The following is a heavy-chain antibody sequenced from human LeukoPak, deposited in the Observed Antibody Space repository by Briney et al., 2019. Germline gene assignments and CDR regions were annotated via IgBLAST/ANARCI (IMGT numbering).Heavy chain of an antibody. CDR3: ARAAVSLYYSYYYMDV. Sequence: PSETLSLTCAVYGGSFSDSYWTWIRQPPGKGLEWIGEINHSGSTNYNPSLKSRVTISVDTSKNQFSLKLSSVTAADTAVYYCARAAVSLYYSYYYMDVWGKGTTVTVSS. D-gene: IGHD4-17*01. V-gene: IGHV4-34*01. CDR2: INHSGST. CDR1: GGSFSDSY. J-gene: IGHJ6*03.